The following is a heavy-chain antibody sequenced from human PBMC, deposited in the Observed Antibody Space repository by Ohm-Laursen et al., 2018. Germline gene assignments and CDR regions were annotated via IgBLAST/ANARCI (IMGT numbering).Heavy chain of an antibody. J-gene: IGHJ4*02. CDR2: ISYDGSNK. V-gene: IGHV3-30*18. CDR1: GFTFSTYG. D-gene: IGHD3-9*01. Sequence: SSLRLSCAASGFTFSTYGMHWVRQAPGKGLECVAIISYDGSNKYYADSVEGRFTISRDNSKNTLYLQMNSLRAEDTAVYYCAKSYIDWLLVDYWGQGTLVTVSS. CDR3: AKSYIDWLLVDY.